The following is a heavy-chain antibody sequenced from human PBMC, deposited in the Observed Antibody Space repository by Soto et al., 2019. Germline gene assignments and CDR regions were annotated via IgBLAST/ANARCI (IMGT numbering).Heavy chain of an antibody. CDR2: IKQDGSEK. V-gene: IGHV3-7*01. Sequence: GGSLRLSCAASGFTFSSYWMSWVRQAPGKGLEWVANIKQDGSEKYYVDSVKGRFTISRDNAKNSLYLQMNSLRAEDAAVYYCASSYPYEFWFDPWGQGTLVTVSS. CDR1: GFTFSSYW. CDR3: ASSYPYEFWFDP. J-gene: IGHJ5*02. D-gene: IGHD3-22*01.